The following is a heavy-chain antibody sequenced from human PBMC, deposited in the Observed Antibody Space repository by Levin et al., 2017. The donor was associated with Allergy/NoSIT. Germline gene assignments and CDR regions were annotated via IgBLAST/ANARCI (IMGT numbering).Heavy chain of an antibody. D-gene: IGHD3-9*01. J-gene: IGHJ4*02. Sequence: GESLKISCAASGFTFSSYAMSWVRQAPGKGLEWVSAISGSGGSTYYADSVKGRFTISRDNSKNTLYLQMNSLRAEDTAVYYCAKGGLLDYDIVTGYYYFDYWGQGTLVTVSS. V-gene: IGHV3-23*01. CDR1: GFTFSSYA. CDR2: ISGSGGST. CDR3: AKGGLLDYDIVTGYYYFDY.